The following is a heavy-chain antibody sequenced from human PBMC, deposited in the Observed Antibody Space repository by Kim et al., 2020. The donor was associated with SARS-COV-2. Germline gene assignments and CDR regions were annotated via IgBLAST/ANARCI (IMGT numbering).Heavy chain of an antibody. D-gene: IGHD4-17*01. CDR1: GGSISSYY. V-gene: IGHV4-59*01. CDR2: IYYSGST. Sequence: SETLSLTCTVSGGSISSYYWSWIRQPPGKGLEWIGYIYYSGSTNYNPSLKSRVTISVDTSKNQFSLKLSSVTAADTAVYYCARVRDYGGNSGWLYFDYWGQGTLVTVSS. CDR3: ARVRDYGGNSGWLYFDY. J-gene: IGHJ4*02.